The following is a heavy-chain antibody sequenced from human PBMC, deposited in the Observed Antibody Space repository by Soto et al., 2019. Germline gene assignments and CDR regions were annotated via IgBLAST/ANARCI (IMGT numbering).Heavy chain of an antibody. D-gene: IGHD2-2*01. CDR3: AKEVSGVVLPAATNNYYYGMDV. V-gene: IGHV3-30*18. J-gene: IGHJ6*02. CDR1: GFTFSSYV. Sequence: GGSLRLSCAASGFTFSSYVMHWVRQAPGKGLEWVAVISYDGINKYYADSVKGRFTISRDNSKNTLYLQMNSLRAEDTAVYYCAKEVSGVVLPAATNNYYYGMDVWGQGPT. CDR2: ISYDGINK.